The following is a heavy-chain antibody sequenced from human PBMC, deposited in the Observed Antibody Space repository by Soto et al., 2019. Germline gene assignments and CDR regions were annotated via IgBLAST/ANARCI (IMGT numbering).Heavy chain of an antibody. V-gene: IGHV4-39*01. J-gene: IGHJ5*02. CDR2: IYYSGST. D-gene: IGHD2-15*01. CDR1: GGSIISSTHY. CDR3: ASQLGVVVVAAATRSGWFDP. Sequence: PSETLSLTCTVSGGSIISSTHYWGWIRQPPGKGLEWIGTIYYSGSTYYSPSLKSRVTISVDTSKNQFSLKLTSVTAADTAVYYCASQLGVVVVAAATRSGWFDPWGQGTLVTAPQ.